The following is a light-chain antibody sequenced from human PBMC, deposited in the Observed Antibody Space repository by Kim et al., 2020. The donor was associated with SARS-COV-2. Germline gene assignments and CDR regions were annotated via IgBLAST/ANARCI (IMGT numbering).Light chain of an antibody. CDR1: SSDVGGYNY. J-gene: IGLJ1*01. CDR2: DVS. Sequence: QSALTQPASVSGSPGQSITISCTGTSSDVGGYNYVSWYQQHPGKAPKLMIYDVSNRPSGVSNRFSGSKSGNTASLTISGLQAEDEAEYYCISYTSSSTLYVFGTGTKVTVL. CDR3: ISYTSSSTLYV. V-gene: IGLV2-14*03.